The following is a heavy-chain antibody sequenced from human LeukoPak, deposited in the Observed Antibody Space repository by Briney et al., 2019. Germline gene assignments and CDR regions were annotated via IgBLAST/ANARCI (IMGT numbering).Heavy chain of an antibody. D-gene: IGHD4-17*01. CDR1: GGTFSSYA. CDR2: IIPIFGTA. Sequence: SVKVSCKASGGTFSSYAISWVRQAPGQGLEWMGGIIPIFGTANYAQKFQGRVTITADESTSTAYMELSSLRSEDTAVYYCASERSYGDYGRYYFDYWGQGTLVTVSS. J-gene: IGHJ4*02. CDR3: ASERSYGDYGRYYFDY. V-gene: IGHV1-69*01.